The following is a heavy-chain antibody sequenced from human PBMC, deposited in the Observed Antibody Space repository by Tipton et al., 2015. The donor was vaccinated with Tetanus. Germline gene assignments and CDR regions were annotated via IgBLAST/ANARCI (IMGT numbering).Heavy chain of an antibody. J-gene: IGHJ4*02. CDR1: GGSFSGYY. D-gene: IGHD1-26*01. Sequence: TLSLTCAVYGGSFSGYYWSWIRQPPGKGLEWIGEINHSGSTNYNPSLKSRVTISVDTSKNQFSRKLSSVTAADTAVYYCARAPRYSGSYDFDYWGQGTLVTVSS. V-gene: IGHV4-34*01. CDR3: ARAPRYSGSYDFDY. CDR2: INHSGST.